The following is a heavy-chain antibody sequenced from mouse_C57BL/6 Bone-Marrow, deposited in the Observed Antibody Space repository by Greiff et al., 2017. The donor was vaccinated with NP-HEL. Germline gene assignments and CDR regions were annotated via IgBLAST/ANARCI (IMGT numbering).Heavy chain of an antibody. CDR2: IDPENGDT. CDR3: TTAHR. CDR1: GFNIKDDY. J-gene: IGHJ3*02. D-gene: IGHD1-3*01. V-gene: IGHV14-4*01. Sequence: VHVKQSGAELVRPGASVKLSCTASGFNIKDDYMHWMKQRPEQGLEWIGWIDPENGDTEYASKFQGKANITADTSSNTAYLQLSSLTSEDTAVYYCTTAHRWGQGTLVTVSA.